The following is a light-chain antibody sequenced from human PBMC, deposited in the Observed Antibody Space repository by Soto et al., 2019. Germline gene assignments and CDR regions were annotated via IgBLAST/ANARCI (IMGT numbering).Light chain of an antibody. J-gene: IGKJ1*01. CDR2: AAS. CDR3: QQYNSYWT. CDR1: QAISSW. V-gene: IGKV1-5*01. Sequence: DIQMTQSPSTLSGSVGDRVTITCRAGQAISSWLAWYQQKPGKVPKLLIYAASSLQGGVPSRFSGSGSGTEFTLTISSLQPDDFATYYCQQYNSYWTFGQGTKVDIK.